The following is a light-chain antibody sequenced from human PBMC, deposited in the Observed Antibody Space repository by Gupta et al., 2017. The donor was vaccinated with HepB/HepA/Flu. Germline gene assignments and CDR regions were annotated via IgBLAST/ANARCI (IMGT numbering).Light chain of an antibody. CDR3: RQALQTPFT. J-gene: IGKJ3*01. Sequence: DIVMTQSPLSLPVTPGEPASISCRSSQSLLHSNGYNYLDWYLQKPGQSPQLLIYLGSNRASGVPDRFSGSGSGTDFTLKISRVEAEDVGVYYCRQALQTPFTFGPGTKVDTK. CDR1: QSLLHSNGYNY. V-gene: IGKV2-28*01. CDR2: LGS.